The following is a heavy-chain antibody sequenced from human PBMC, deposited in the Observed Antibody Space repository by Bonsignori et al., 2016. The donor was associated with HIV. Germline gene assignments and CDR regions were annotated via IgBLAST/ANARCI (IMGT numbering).Heavy chain of an antibody. J-gene: IGHJ6*03. D-gene: IGHD2-15*01. CDR2: IWYDGSNK. Sequence: VRQAPGKGLEWVAVIWYDGSNKYYADSVKGRFTISRDNSKNTLYLQMNSLRAEDTAVYYCARAKVGGYCSGGSCHAQTHYYMDVWGKGTTVTVSS. CDR3: ARAKVGGYCSGGSCHAQTHYYMDV. V-gene: IGHV3-33*01.